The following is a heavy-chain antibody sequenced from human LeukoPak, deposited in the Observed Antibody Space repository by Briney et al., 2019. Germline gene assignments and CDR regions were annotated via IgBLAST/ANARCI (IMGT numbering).Heavy chain of an antibody. J-gene: IGHJ4*02. CDR3: TTGGGVRYQLLPAPMVRVSLGYFDC. CDR2: IKSKTDGGTT. V-gene: IGHV3-15*01. D-gene: IGHD2-2*01. CDR1: GFTFSNAW. Sequence: GGSLRLSCAASGFTFSNAWMSWVRQAPGKGLEWVGRIKSKTDGGTTDYAAPVKGRFTISRDDSKNTLYLQMNSLKTEDTAVYYCTTGGGVRYQLLPAPMVRVSLGYFDCWGQGTLVTVSS.